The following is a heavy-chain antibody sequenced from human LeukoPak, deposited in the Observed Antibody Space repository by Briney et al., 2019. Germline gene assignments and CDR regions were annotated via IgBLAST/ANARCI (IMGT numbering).Heavy chain of an antibody. CDR2: IYPGDSDT. V-gene: IGHV5-51*01. Sequence: GESLKISCKGSGYSFTSYWIGWVRQMPGKGLKWMGIIYPGDSDTRYSPSFQGQVTISADKSISTAYLQWSSLKASDTAMYYCASALGYCSGGSCYDYWGQGTLVTVSS. CDR1: GYSFTSYW. J-gene: IGHJ4*02. CDR3: ASALGYCSGGSCYDY. D-gene: IGHD2-15*01.